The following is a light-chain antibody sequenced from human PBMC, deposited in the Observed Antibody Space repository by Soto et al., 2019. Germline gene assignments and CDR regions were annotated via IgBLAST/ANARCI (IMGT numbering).Light chain of an antibody. J-gene: IGLJ2*01. V-gene: IGLV2-14*01. CDR3: SSYTSSSTLVV. CDR2: DVT. CDR1: SSDVGGYNF. Sequence: QYVLTQPASVSGSPGQSITISCTGTSSDVGGYNFVSSYQQHPGKAPKLLIYDVTNRPSGISNRFSGSKSGNTASLTISGLKAEDEADYYCSSYTSSSTLVVFGGGTKLTVL.